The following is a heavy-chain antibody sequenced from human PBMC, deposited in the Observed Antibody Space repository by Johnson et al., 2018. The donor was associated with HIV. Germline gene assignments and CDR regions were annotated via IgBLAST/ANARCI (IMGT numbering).Heavy chain of an antibody. CDR3: AFESGSYFRHAFDV. J-gene: IGHJ3*01. D-gene: IGHD1-26*01. CDR1: GFTFSNYA. CDR2: IRYDGTNK. Sequence: QVQLVESGGGVVQPGGSLRLSCAASGFTFSNYAMHWVRQAPGKGLEWVAFIRYDGTNKYSADSVKGRFTISRDNSKNTLYLQMNSLRSEDTAVYSCAFESGSYFRHAFDVWGQGTMVTVSS. V-gene: IGHV3-30*02.